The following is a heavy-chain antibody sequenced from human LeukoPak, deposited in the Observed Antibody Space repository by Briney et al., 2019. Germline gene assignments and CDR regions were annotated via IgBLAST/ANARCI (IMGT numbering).Heavy chain of an antibody. CDR1: GFTFSSYW. V-gene: IGHV3-7*02. Sequence: PGGSLRLSCAASGFTFSSYWMSWVRQAPGKGLEWVANIKEDGSDKYYVDSVKGRFTMSRDNAKNSLYLQMNSLRGEDTAVYYCATFRGDGALDIWGQGAMVTVSS. D-gene: IGHD2-21*02. CDR2: IKEDGSDK. CDR3: ATFRGDGALDI. J-gene: IGHJ3*02.